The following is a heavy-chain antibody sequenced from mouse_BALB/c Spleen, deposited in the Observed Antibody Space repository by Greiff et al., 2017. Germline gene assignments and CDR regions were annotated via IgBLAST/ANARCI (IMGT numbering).Heavy chain of an antibody. Sequence: QVQLQQSGPSLVQPSQSLSITCTVSGFSLTSYGVHWVRQSPGKGLEWLGVIWRGGSTDYNAAFMSRLSITKDNSKSQVFFKMNSLQADDTAIYYCAKSSYDYVAWFAYWGQGTLVTVSA. CDR3: AKSSYDYVAWFAY. D-gene: IGHD2-4*01. V-gene: IGHV2-5-1*01. CDR2: IWRGGST. J-gene: IGHJ3*01. CDR1: GFSLTSYG.